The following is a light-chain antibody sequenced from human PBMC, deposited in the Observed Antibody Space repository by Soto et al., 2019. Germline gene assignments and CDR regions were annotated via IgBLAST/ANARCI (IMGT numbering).Light chain of an antibody. CDR1: ETVATN. V-gene: IGKV3-15*01. CDR3: QQYFEWPPMT. J-gene: IGKJ1*01. CDR2: GAS. Sequence: EVVMTQSPATLSVSPGERATLSCRASETVATNLAWYQQKPGQAPRLLISGASTRAAGISDRFRGSGSGTEFTLIICSLRSEDSAIYYCQQYFEWPPMTFGQGTKVEI.